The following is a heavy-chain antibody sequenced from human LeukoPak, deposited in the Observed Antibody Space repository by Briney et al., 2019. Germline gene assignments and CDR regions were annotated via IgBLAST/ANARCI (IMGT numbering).Heavy chain of an antibody. Sequence: GGSLRLSCAASGFTFSSYGMHWVRQAPGKGLEWVAVISYDGSNKCYADSVKGRFTISRDNSKNTLYLQMNSLRAEDTAVYYCATSRITYCSSTSCLRDYWGQGTLVTVSS. V-gene: IGHV3-30*03. CDR3: ATSRITYCSSTSCLRDY. CDR1: GFTFSSYG. J-gene: IGHJ4*02. D-gene: IGHD2-2*01. CDR2: ISYDGSNK.